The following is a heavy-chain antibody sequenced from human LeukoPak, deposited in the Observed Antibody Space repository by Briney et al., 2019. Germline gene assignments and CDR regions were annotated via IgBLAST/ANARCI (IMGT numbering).Heavy chain of an antibody. CDR2: ISGDGANI. J-gene: IGHJ3*02. Sequence: PGGSLRLSCAASGFTFSYVYMTWIRQAPGKGLEWVSYISGDGANIFYADSVKGRFTVSRDNAKNSLYLQMNSLRGEDTAIYYCARKALVFGETFIIPDAFDIWGQGTLVTVSS. CDR1: GFTFSYVY. V-gene: IGHV3-11*04. CDR3: ARKALVFGETFIIPDAFDI. D-gene: IGHD3-3*01.